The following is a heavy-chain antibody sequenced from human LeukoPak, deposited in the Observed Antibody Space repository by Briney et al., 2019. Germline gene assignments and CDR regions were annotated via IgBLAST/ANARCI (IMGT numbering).Heavy chain of an antibody. D-gene: IGHD4-17*01. CDR3: ARVDRTVTTYYSDY. CDR1: GFTFSSYE. CDR2: ISSSGSTI. Sequence: PGGSLRLSCAASGFTFSSYEMNWVRRAPGKGLEWVSYISSSGSTIYYADSVKGRFTNSRDNAKNSLYLQMNSLRAEDTGVYYCARVDRTVTTYYSDYWGQGTLVTVSS. J-gene: IGHJ4*02. V-gene: IGHV3-48*03.